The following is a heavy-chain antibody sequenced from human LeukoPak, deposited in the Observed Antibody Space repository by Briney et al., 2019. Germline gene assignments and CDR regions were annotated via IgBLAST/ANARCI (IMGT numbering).Heavy chain of an antibody. CDR1: GGTFSSYA. V-gene: IGHV1-69*13. CDR2: IIPIFGTA. D-gene: IGHD5-18*01. CDR3: ARVGVRGYSYGHPGY. Sequence: SVKVSCKASGGTFSSYAISWVRQAPGQGLEWMGGIIPIFGTANYAQKFQGRVTVTADESTSTAYMELSSLRSEDTAVYYCARVGVRGYSYGHPGYWGQGTLVTVSS. J-gene: IGHJ4*02.